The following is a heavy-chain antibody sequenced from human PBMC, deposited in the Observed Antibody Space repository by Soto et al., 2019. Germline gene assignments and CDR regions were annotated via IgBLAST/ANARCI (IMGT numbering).Heavy chain of an antibody. Sequence: QVQLQESGPGLVKPSETLSLTYTVSGGSISNHYWSWIRQPPGKGLECIGYIYYNGNTNYNPSLKSRVTMSVDTSKNQISLKLSSVTAADTAVYYCARANWYSEYWGQGTLVTVSS. CDR1: GGSISNHY. J-gene: IGHJ4*02. V-gene: IGHV4-59*11. CDR2: IYYNGNT. D-gene: IGHD7-27*01. CDR3: ARANWYSEY.